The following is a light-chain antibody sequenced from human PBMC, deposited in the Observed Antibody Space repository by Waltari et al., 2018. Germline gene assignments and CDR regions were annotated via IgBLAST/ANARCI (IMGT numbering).Light chain of an antibody. Sequence: QSALTQPASVSGSPGQSVTISCTGTSSDVGAYNHVSWYQQHPGKAPKLMICDVTDRPSGVSDRFSGSKSGNTASLTISGLQAEDEADYYCSSYPGFSTCVFGSGTHLIVL. CDR2: DVT. CDR1: SSDVGAYNH. J-gene: IGLJ1*01. V-gene: IGLV2-14*03. CDR3: SSYPGFSTCV.